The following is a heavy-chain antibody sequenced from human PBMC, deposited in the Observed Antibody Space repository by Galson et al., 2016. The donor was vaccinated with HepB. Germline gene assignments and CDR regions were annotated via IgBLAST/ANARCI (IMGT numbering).Heavy chain of an antibody. CDR3: AISYATSPASADY. J-gene: IGHJ4*02. D-gene: IGHD2-2*01. CDR2: INPKSGAT. CDR1: GYNFTGYY. V-gene: IGHV1-2*02. Sequence: SCKASGYNFTGYYLHWVRQAPGQGLEWMGWINPKSGATNYAQKFQGRVTMTRDTTTTTAYMELRSLISDDTAVFYCAISYATSPASADYWGQGTLVTVSS.